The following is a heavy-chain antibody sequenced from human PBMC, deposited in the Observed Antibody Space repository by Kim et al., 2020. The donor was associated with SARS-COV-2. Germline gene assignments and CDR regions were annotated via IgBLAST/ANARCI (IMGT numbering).Heavy chain of an antibody. J-gene: IGHJ2*01. Sequence: GGSLRLSCAASGFTFSNAWMSWVRQAPGKGLEWVGRIKSETGGGTTDYAATVKGTFSSDNANTTLTLQMKMNSAETADTYDCDCATTRSSWIWGR. V-gene: IGHV3-15*01. CDR3: ATTRSSWI. CDR1: GFTFSNAW. CDR2: IKSETGGGTT. D-gene: IGHD6-13*01.